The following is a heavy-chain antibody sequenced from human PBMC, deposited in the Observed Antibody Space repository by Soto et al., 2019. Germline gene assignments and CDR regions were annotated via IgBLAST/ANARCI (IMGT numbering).Heavy chain of an antibody. CDR2: ISGSGGST. CDR3: AKGRVGTPGGAGQYYYYYYGMDV. V-gene: IGHV3-23*01. Sequence: PGGSLRLSCAASGFTFSSYAMSWVRQAPGKGLEWVSAISGSGGSTYYADSVKGRFTISRDNSKNTLYLQMNSLRAEDTAVYYCAKGRVGTPGGAGQYYYYYYGMDVWGQGTTVTVS. D-gene: IGHD1-26*01. CDR1: GFTFSSYA. J-gene: IGHJ6*02.